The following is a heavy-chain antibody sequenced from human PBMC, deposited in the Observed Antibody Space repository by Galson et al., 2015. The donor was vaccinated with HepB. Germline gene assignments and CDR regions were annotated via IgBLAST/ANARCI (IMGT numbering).Heavy chain of an antibody. J-gene: IGHJ5*02. CDR2: ISPGGGST. D-gene: IGHD1-14*01. CDR3: ATGGRSKGFSPYPS. CDR1: GFTFSNYA. V-gene: IGHV3-23*01. Sequence: SLRLSCAASGFTFSNYAMSWVRQAPGKGLEWVSGISPGGGSTYYADSVKGRFTISRDNSKNTLYLQMNSLRAEDTAVYYCATGGRSKGFSPYPSWGQGNLVTVSS.